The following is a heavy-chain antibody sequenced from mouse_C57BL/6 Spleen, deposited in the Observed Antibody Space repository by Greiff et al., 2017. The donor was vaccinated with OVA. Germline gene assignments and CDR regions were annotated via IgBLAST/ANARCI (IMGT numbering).Heavy chain of an antibody. Sequence: VQLQQSGPELVKPGASVKISCKASGYAFSSSWMNWVKQRPGKGFEWIGRIYPGDGDTNYNGKFKGKATLTADKSSSTAYMQLSSLTSEDSAVYFCARFPVTTVVARAMDYWGQGTSVTVSS. CDR3: ARFPVTTVVARAMDY. J-gene: IGHJ4*01. D-gene: IGHD1-1*01. V-gene: IGHV1-82*01. CDR2: IYPGDGDT. CDR1: GYAFSSSW.